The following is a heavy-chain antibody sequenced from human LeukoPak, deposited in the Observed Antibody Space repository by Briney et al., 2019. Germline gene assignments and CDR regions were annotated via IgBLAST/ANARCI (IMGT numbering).Heavy chain of an antibody. Sequence: GGSLRLSCAASGFTFSSYDMHWVRQATGKGLEWVSAIGTAGDTYYPGSVKGRFTISRENAKNSLYLQLNSLRAGDTAVYYCARVACSGGSCYGWYFDLWGRGTLVTVSS. CDR1: GFTFSSYD. CDR2: IGTAGDT. CDR3: ARVACSGGSCYGWYFDL. V-gene: IGHV3-13*01. D-gene: IGHD2-15*01. J-gene: IGHJ2*01.